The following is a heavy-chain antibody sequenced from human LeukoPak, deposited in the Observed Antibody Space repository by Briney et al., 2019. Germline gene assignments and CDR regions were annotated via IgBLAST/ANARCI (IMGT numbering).Heavy chain of an antibody. J-gene: IGHJ4*02. CDR3: SRGPSTTLTTF. V-gene: IGHV3-7*01. D-gene: IGHD4-17*01. CDR2: IKPDGDTT. Sequence: GGSLRLSCTASGFSFNTYWMTWVRQAPGKGLEWVANIKPDGDTTNYLDSVKGRFTIPRDNAESSLHLQMNGLTAEDTAVYYCSRGPSTTLTTFWGQGTMVTVSS. CDR1: GFSFNTYW.